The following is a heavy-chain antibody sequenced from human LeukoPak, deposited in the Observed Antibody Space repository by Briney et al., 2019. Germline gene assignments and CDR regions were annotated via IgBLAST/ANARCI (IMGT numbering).Heavy chain of an antibody. V-gene: IGHV3-23*01. Sequence: GRTLRLSCAASGFIFSTFGMRWVSQAPEKGLEWVSAISGSGGSTYYADSGKGRSTISRDNSKNTLYLQINNLRAEDTAVYYCAKTRGSGPFDSWGQGTLVTVSS. J-gene: IGHJ4*02. CDR1: GFIFSTFG. CDR2: ISGSGGST. D-gene: IGHD3-10*01. CDR3: AKTRGSGPFDS.